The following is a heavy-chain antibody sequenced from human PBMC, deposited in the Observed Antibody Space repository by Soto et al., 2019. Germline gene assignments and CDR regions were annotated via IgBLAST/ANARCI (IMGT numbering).Heavy chain of an antibody. CDR1: GFTFSSYA. V-gene: IGHV3-23*01. Sequence: GGSLRLSCVASGFTFSSYAVSWVRQAPGKGLEWVSGINDSGGETYYAESVKGRFAISRDNSKNTLYLQMSSLRAEDTAIYYCAKDYYGSRTQFDYWGQGAQVTVSS. D-gene: IGHD3-10*01. CDR2: INDSGGET. CDR3: AKDYYGSRTQFDY. J-gene: IGHJ4*02.